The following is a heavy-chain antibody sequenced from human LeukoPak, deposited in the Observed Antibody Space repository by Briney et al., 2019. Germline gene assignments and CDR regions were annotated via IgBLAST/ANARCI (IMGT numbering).Heavy chain of an antibody. D-gene: IGHD3-22*01. CDR3: ARGHDSSGLNWYFDL. Sequence: ASVKVSCKASGYTFTSYYMLWVRRAPGQGLECMGIINPSGGSTSYAQKFQGRVTMTRDTSTSTVYMELSSLRSEDTAVYYCARGHDSSGLNWYFDLWGRGTLVTVSS. CDR1: GYTFTSYY. J-gene: IGHJ2*01. V-gene: IGHV1-46*01. CDR2: INPSGGST.